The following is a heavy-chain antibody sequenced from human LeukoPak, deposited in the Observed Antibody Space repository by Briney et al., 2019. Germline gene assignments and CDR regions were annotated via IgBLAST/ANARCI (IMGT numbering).Heavy chain of an antibody. V-gene: IGHV3-21*01. J-gene: IGHJ3*02. D-gene: IGHD1-26*01. CDR3: ARESVGATTGAFDI. CDR1: GFTFSSYS. Sequence: GGSLRLSCAASGFTFSSYSMNWVRQAPGKGLEWVSSISSSSSYIYYADSVKGRFTIPRDNAENSLYLQMNSLRAEDTAVYYCARESVGATTGAFDIWGQGTMVTVSS. CDR2: ISSSSSYI.